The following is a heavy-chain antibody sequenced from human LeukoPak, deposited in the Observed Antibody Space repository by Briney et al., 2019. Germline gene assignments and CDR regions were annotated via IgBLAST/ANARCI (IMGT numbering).Heavy chain of an antibody. Sequence: SETLSLTCTVSGGSISTYYWNWIRQPAGKGLEWIGRIYTSGSTNYNPSLKSRVTMSVDTSKNQFSLKLSSVTAADTAVYYCARHDYSNRIFDYWGQGTLVTVSS. D-gene: IGHD4-11*01. CDR2: IYTSGST. CDR3: ARHDYSNRIFDY. J-gene: IGHJ4*02. V-gene: IGHV4-4*07. CDR1: GGSISTYY.